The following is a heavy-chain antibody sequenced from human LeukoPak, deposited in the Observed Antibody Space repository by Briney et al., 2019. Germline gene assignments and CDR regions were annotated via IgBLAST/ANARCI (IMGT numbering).Heavy chain of an antibody. J-gene: IGHJ3*02. D-gene: IGHD5-12*01. V-gene: IGHV4-39*01. CDR2: IYYSGST. CDR1: GGSISSSSYY. Sequence: PSETLSLTCTVSGGSISSSSYYWGWIRQPPGKGLEWIGSIYYSGSTYYNPSLKSRVTISVDTSKNQFSLKLSSVTAADTAVYYCARTLRPFTPEDAFDIWGQGTMVTVSS. CDR3: ARTLRPFTPEDAFDI.